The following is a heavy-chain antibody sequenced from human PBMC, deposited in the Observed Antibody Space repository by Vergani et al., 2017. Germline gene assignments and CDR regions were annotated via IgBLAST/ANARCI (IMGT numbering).Heavy chain of an antibody. CDR3: ARVLPASSSRIDP. D-gene: IGHD6-13*01. V-gene: IGHV4-59*01. CDR2: IYYSGST. Sequence: QVQLQESGPGLVKPSETLSLTCTVPGGSISSYYWSWIRQPPGKGLEWIGYIYYSGSTNYNPSLKSRVTISVDTSKNQFSLKVNSVTAADTAVYYCARVLPASSSRIDPWGQGTLVTVSS. CDR1: GGSISSYY. J-gene: IGHJ5*02.